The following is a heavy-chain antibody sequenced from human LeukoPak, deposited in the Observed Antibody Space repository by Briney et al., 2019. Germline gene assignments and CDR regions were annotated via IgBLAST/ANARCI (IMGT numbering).Heavy chain of an antibody. CDR3: ARDRDFPRDQFDH. J-gene: IGHJ4*02. CDR1: GFTFSSYW. D-gene: IGHD2-21*02. Sequence: PGGSLRLSCAASGFTFSSYWMSWVRQAPGKGLEWVSTLTGSGSTTSYADSVKGRFTISRDKSRNTVYLQMNSLRAEDTALYYCARDRDFPRDQFDHWGQGTLVTVSS. CDR2: LTGSGSTT. V-gene: IGHV3-23*01.